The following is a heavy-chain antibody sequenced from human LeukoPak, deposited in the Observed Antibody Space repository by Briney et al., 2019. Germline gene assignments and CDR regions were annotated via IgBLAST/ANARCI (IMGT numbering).Heavy chain of an antibody. V-gene: IGHV4-59*01. D-gene: IGHD2-2*01. CDR3: ARAKYAAFFGY. CDR1: SGSISSYY. Sequence: SETLSLTCTVSSGSISSYYWSWIRQPPGKGLEWIGYIYYSGSTNYNPSLKSRVTISVDTSKNQFSLKLSSVTAADTAVYYCARAKYAAFFGYWGQGTLVTVSS. J-gene: IGHJ4*02. CDR2: IYYSGST.